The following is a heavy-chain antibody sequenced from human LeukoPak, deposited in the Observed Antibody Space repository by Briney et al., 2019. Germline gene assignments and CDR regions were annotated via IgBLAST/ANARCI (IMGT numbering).Heavy chain of an antibody. CDR2: IYTSGST. V-gene: IGHV4-61*02. CDR1: GGSISSGSYY. D-gene: IGHD6-13*01. J-gene: IGHJ4*02. CDR3: ARVPIAAAGLPFDY. Sequence: SETLSLTCTVSGGSISSGSYYWSWLRQPAGRGREWIGRIYTSGSTNYNPSLKSRVTISVDTSKNQFSLKLSSVTAADTAVYYCARVPIAAAGLPFDYWGQGTLVTVSS.